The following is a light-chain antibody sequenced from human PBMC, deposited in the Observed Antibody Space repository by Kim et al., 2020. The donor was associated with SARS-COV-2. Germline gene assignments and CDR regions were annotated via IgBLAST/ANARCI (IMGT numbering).Light chain of an antibody. CDR1: SGSIASNY. J-gene: IGLJ2*01. CDR2: EDN. Sequence: GKTVTTSCTRSSGSIASNYVHWYQQRPGSAPTTVIYEDNQSPSGVPDRFSGSIDSSSNSASLTISGLKTEDEADYYCQSYDSSNVVFGGGTQLTVL. V-gene: IGLV6-57*03. CDR3: QSYDSSNVV.